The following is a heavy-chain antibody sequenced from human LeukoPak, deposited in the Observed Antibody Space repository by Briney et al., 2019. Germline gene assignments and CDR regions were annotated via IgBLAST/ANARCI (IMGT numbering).Heavy chain of an antibody. D-gene: IGHD3-22*01. V-gene: IGHV1-18*01. CDR1: GYTFSSSG. J-gene: IGHJ1*01. CDR3: ARAEKTYFYDSSGYWD. CDR2: ISGYNGST. Sequence: ASVKVSCKASGYTFSSSGISWVRQAPGQGLEWMGWISGYNGSTNYAQKLQGRVTMTTDTSTSTAYMELRSLRSDDTAVYYCARAEKTYFYDSSGYWDWGQGSLVTVSS.